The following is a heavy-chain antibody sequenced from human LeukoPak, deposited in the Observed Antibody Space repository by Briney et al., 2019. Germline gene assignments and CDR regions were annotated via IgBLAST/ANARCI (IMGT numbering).Heavy chain of an antibody. CDR1: GGSISSGDYY. CDR3: AGSGSYFDY. Sequence: SETLSLTCTVSGGSISSGDYYWSWLRQPPGKGLEWIGYIYYSGSTYYNPSLKSRFTISVDTSKNQFSLKLSSVTAADTAVYYCAGSGSYFDYWGQGTLVTVSS. V-gene: IGHV4-30-4*01. CDR2: IYYSGST. J-gene: IGHJ4*02. D-gene: IGHD3-10*01.